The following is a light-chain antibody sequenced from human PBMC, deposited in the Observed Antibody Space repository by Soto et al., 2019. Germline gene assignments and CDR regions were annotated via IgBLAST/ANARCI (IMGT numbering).Light chain of an antibody. J-gene: IGKJ2*01. CDR2: DAS. CDR1: QSVSSY. Sequence: EIVLTQSPATLSLSPGERATLSCRASQSVSSYLAWYQQKPGQAPRLLIYDASNGATGIPARFSGSGSGTDFTLTISSLEPEDFAVYYCQPRSNWPPYTFGQGTKLEIK. CDR3: QPRSNWPPYT. V-gene: IGKV3-11*01.